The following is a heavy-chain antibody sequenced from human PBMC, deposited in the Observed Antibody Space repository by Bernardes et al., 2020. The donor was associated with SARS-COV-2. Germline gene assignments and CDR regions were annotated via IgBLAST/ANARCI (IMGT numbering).Heavy chain of an antibody. CDR1: GGSLSGYY. CDR2: INYSGST. V-gene: IGHV4-34*01. D-gene: IGHD3-16*01. Sequence: ETLSRTCAVYGGSLSGYYWNWIRQPPGKGLEWIGEINYSGSTNYNPSLKSRVTISVDTSKNQFSLKLSSVTAADTAIYYCARAVWGIWHFDLWGRDTLVTVSS. J-gene: IGHJ2*01. CDR3: ARAVWGIWHFDL.